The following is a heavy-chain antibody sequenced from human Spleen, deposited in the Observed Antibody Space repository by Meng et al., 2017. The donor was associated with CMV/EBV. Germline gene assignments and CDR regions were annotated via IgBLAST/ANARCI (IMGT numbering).Heavy chain of an antibody. CDR3: ARGGITYHDFWNGYYIDY. D-gene: IGHD3-3*01. CDR2: NNPNSGGT. CDR1: GYTFTGYY. J-gene: IGHJ4*02. Sequence: ASVKVSCKASGYTFTGYYIHWVRQAPGQGPEWMGWNNPNSGGTTSAEKFQGRVTMIRDTSINTAYMEVSRLRSDDTAVYFCARGGITYHDFWNGYYIDYWGQGTLVTVSS. V-gene: IGHV1-2*02.